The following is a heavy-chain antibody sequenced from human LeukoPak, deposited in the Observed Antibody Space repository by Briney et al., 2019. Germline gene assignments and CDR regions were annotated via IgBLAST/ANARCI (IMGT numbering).Heavy chain of an antibody. CDR1: GFTFSSYG. V-gene: IGHV3-23*01. Sequence: GGSLRLSCAASGFTFSSYGMSWVRQAPGKGLEWVSHIRSSGDTTYYADSVKGRFTISRDNSKKTLYLQMNSLRAEDTAVYYCAKVGEGIVATIGYFDYWGQGTLVTVSS. CDR2: IRSSGDTT. J-gene: IGHJ4*02. D-gene: IGHD5-12*01. CDR3: AKVGEGIVATIGYFDY.